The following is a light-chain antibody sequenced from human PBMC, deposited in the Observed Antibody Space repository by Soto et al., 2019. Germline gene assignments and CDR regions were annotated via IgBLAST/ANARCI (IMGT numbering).Light chain of an antibody. CDR2: DAS. CDR3: QQRSNWPPLT. Sequence: EIVMTQSPATLSVSPGGRATLSCRASQSISDTLAWYQQKPGQAPRPLIYDASNRATGIPARFSGSGSGTDFTLTISSLEPEDFAVYYCQQRSNWPPLTFGGGTRWIS. J-gene: IGKJ4*01. CDR1: QSISDT. V-gene: IGKV3-11*01.